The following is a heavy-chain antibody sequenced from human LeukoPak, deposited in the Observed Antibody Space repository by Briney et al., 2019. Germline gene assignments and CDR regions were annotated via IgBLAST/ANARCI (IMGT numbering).Heavy chain of an antibody. D-gene: IGHD6-6*01. Sequence: GGSLRLSCAASGFTFSSYWMSWVRQAPGKGLEWVANIKQDGSEKYYVDSVKGRFTISRDNAKNSLYLQMNSLRAEDTAVYYCARGSSSSNRNAMDVWGQGTTVTVSS. V-gene: IGHV3-7*04. CDR1: GFTFSSYW. J-gene: IGHJ6*02. CDR3: ARGSSSSNRNAMDV. CDR2: IKQDGSEK.